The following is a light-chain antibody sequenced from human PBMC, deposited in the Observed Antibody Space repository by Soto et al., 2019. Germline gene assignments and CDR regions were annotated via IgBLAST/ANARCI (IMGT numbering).Light chain of an antibody. CDR2: DAS. CDR3: QQYGSTPLT. CDR1: QSVGSNS. J-gene: IGKJ4*01. Sequence: EIVLTQSPGTLSLSPGERATLSCRASQSVGSNSLAWYQQRPGQAPRFLIYDASSRATGIPDRFSGSGSGTDFTLTISRLEPEDFEVYYCQQYGSTPLTFGGGTKVEIK. V-gene: IGKV3-20*01.